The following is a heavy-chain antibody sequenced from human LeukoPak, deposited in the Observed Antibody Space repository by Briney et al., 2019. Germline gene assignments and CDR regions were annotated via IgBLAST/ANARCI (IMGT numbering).Heavy chain of an antibody. V-gene: IGHV3-21*04. CDR2: ISSSSSYI. J-gene: IGHJ3*02. Sequence: GGSLRLSCAASGFTFSSYSMNWVRQAPGKGLEWVSSISSSSSYIYYADSVKGRFTISRDNSKNTLYLQMNSLRAEDTAVYYCAKTIRRQGDAFDIWGQGTMVTVSS. CDR3: AKTIRRQGDAFDI. D-gene: IGHD1-14*01. CDR1: GFTFSSYS.